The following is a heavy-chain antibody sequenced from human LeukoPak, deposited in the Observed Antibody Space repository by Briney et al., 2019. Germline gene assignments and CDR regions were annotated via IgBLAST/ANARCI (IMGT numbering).Heavy chain of an antibody. Sequence: GRSLRLSCAASGFTFSSYAMHWVRQAPGKGLEWVAVISYDGSNKYYADSVKGRFTISRDNSKNTLYLQMNSLRAEDMALYYCAKGYSSGWYGYYFDYWGQGTLVTVSS. CDR3: AKGYSSGWYGYYFDY. CDR1: GFTFSSYA. CDR2: ISYDGSNK. D-gene: IGHD6-19*01. V-gene: IGHV3-30-3*01. J-gene: IGHJ4*02.